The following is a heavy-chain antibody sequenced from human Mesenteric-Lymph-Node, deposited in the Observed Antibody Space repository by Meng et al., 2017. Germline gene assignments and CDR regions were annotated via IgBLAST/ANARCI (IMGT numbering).Heavy chain of an antibody. V-gene: IGHV4-31*03. CDR1: GGSISSGGHY. Sequence: QLHVQQWATGWLQPSETLSLTCNVSGGSISSGGHYWSWIRQHPGKGLEWIWYVYDSGNTYYNPSLESRVNISIDTSKNQFSLKLSSVTAADTAVYYCAREDGNYGGYFDLWGRGTLVTVSS. J-gene: IGHJ2*01. D-gene: IGHD1-7*01. CDR2: VYDSGNT. CDR3: AREDGNYGGYFDL.